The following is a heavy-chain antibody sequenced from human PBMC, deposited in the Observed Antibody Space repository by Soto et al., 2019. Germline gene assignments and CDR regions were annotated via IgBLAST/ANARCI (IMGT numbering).Heavy chain of an antibody. J-gene: IGHJ4*02. D-gene: IGHD3-22*01. CDR2: IYYSGST. CDR3: ARGILSGYLPFDY. CDR1: GGSISSYY. Sequence: ETLSLTCNVSGGSISSYYWSWIRQPPGKGLEWIGYIYYSGSTNYNPSLKSRVTISVDTSKNQFSLKLNSMTAADTAVYYCARGILSGYLPFDYWGQGTLVTVSS. V-gene: IGHV4-59*01.